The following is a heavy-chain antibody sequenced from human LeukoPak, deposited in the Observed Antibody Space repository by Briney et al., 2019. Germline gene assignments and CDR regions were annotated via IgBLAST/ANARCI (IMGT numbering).Heavy chain of an antibody. J-gene: IGHJ4*02. V-gene: IGHV3-7*01. D-gene: IGHD5-24*01. Sequence: GGSLRLSCAVSGLAFRSYWMSWVRQAPGKGLEWVANINQDGSEKYFLDSVRGRFTISRDNAKNSLALQMNTLRAEDTAVYYCARERDGRFFDYWGQGTLVTVSS. CDR3: ARERDGRFFDY. CDR2: INQDGSEK. CDR1: GLAFRSYW.